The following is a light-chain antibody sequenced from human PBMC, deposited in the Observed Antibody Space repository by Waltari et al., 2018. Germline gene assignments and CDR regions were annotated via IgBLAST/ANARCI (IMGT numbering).Light chain of an antibody. CDR1: SGHSSFV. CDR3: QTWGTGIVV. J-gene: IGLJ2*01. CDR2: LNTDGGH. Sequence: QLVLTQPPSASASLGASVKLTCTLSSGHSSFVIAWHQQQPGKGPRYLMTLNTDGGHTKGDGIPDRFSGSPSGAERYLTIASLQSEDEADYFCQTWGTGIVVFGGGTKLTVL. V-gene: IGLV4-69*01.